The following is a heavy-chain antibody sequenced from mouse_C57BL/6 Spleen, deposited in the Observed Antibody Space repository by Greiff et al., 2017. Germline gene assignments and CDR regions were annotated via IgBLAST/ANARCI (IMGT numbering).Heavy chain of an antibody. CDR3: AIRPITPLFDY. J-gene: IGHJ2*01. D-gene: IGHD1-1*01. CDR2: IDPSDSYT. Sequence: QVQLQQPGAELVMPGASVKLSCKASGYTFTSYWMHWVKQRPGQGLEWIGEIDPSDSYTNYNQKFKGKSTLTVDKSSSTAYMQLSSLTSEDSAVYYCAIRPITPLFDYWGQGTTPTVSS. V-gene: IGHV1-69*01. CDR1: GYTFTSYW.